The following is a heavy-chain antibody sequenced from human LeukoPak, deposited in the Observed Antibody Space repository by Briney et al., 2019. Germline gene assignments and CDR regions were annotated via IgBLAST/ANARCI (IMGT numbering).Heavy chain of an antibody. D-gene: IGHD1-26*01. V-gene: IGHV3-30*18. CDR1: GFTFSSYG. J-gene: IGHJ4*02. CDR2: ISYDGSNK. CDR3: AKDLRGSYLDY. Sequence: GGSLRLSCAASGFTFSSYGMHWVRLAPGKGLEWVAVISYDGSNKYYADSVKGRFTISRDNSKNTLYLQMNSLRAEDTAVYYCAKDLRGSYLDYWGQGTLVTVSS.